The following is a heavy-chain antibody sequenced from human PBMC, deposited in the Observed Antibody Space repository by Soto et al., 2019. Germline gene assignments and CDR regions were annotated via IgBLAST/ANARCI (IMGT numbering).Heavy chain of an antibody. D-gene: IGHD3-22*01. CDR2: IYHSGST. Sequence: SDSLSLTCRPSGRPISSSNWSSWVRQPPGKGLEWIGEIYHSGSTNYNPSLKSRVTISVDKSKNQFSLKLSSVTAADTAMYYCARRDYYDSTGYYTYWGQG. J-gene: IGHJ4*02. CDR1: GRPISSSNW. V-gene: IGHV4-4*02. CDR3: ARRDYYDSTGYYTY.